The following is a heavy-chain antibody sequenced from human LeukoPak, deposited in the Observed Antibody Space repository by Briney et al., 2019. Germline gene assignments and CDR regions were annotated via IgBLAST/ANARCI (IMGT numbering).Heavy chain of an antibody. CDR1: GFTFSSYG. Sequence: GGSLRLSCAASGFTFSSYGMHWVRQAPGKGLEWVAFIRYDGSNKYYADSVKGRFTISRDNAKNSLYLQMNSLRAEDTAVYYCAREGVQYCSSTSCYLDYWGQGTLVTVSS. J-gene: IGHJ4*02. V-gene: IGHV3-30*02. CDR2: IRYDGSNK. D-gene: IGHD2-2*01. CDR3: AREGVQYCSSTSCYLDY.